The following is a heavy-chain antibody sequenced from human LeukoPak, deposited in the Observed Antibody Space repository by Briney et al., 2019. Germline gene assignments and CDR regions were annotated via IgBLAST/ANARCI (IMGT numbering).Heavy chain of an antibody. CDR2: ICYSGST. V-gene: IGHV4-31*03. CDR1: GGSISSGTYC. D-gene: IGHD1-1*01. CDR3: ARDQGTSDAFDI. Sequence: KPSETLSLTCTVSGGSISSGTYCWNWIRQHPGKGLDWIGYICYSGSTYSNPSLQSRVTISVDTSKNQFSLKLSSVTAADTAVYYCARDQGTSDAFDIWGQGTMVTVAS. J-gene: IGHJ3*02.